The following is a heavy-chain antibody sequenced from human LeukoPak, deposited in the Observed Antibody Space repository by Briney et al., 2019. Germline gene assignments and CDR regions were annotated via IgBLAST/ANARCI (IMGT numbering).Heavy chain of an antibody. D-gene: IGHD3-16*01. V-gene: IGHV4-61*01. J-gene: IGHJ4*02. CDR3: ARDYSRYLGGGFDY. CDR2: IYYCGST. Sequence: PSETLSLTCTVSGGSVSSGSYYWSWIRQPPGKGLEWIGYIYYCGSTNYNPSLKSRVTISVDTSKNQFSLKLSSVTAADTAVYYCARDYSRYLGGGFDYWGQGTLVTVSS. CDR1: GGSVSSGSYY.